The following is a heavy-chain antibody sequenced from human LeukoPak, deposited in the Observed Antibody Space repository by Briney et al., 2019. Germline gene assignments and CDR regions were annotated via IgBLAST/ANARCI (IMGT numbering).Heavy chain of an antibody. J-gene: IGHJ3*02. D-gene: IGHD6-13*01. V-gene: IGHV4-34*01. Sequence: PSETLSLTCAVYGGSFSGYYWSWIRQPPGKGLEWIGGINHSGSTNYNPSLKSRVTISVDTSKNQFSLKLSSVTAADTAVYYCAGGYSSSWYPDAFDIWGQGTMVTVSS. CDR1: GGSFSGYY. CDR3: AGGYSSSWYPDAFDI. CDR2: INHSGST.